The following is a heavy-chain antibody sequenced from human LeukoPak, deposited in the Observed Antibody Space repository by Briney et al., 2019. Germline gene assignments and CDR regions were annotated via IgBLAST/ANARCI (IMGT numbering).Heavy chain of an antibody. V-gene: IGHV1-18*01. D-gene: IGHD3-9*01. CDR1: GYTFTSYG. CDR2: ISAYNGNT. CDR3: ARVSKALRYFDWLLTYDAFDI. J-gene: IGHJ3*02. Sequence: ASVKVSCKASGYTFTSYGISWVRQAPGQGLEWMGWISAYNGNTNYAQTLQGRVTMTTDTSTSTAYMELRSLRSDDTAVYYCARVSKALRYFDWLLTYDAFDIWGQGTMVTVSS.